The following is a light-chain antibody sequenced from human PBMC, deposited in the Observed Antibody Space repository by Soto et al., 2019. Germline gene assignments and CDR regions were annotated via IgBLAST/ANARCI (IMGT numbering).Light chain of an antibody. CDR1: SSDIGGYDY. CDR2: EVI. Sequence: QSALTQPASVSGSPGQSITISCTGTSSDIGGYDYVSWYRQHPGKAPKLLIYEVIHRPSGVSNRFSGSKSGNTASLTISGLQADDEADYYCSPYTSRSIVVFGGGTKLTVL. V-gene: IGLV2-14*01. J-gene: IGLJ2*01. CDR3: SPYTSRSIVV.